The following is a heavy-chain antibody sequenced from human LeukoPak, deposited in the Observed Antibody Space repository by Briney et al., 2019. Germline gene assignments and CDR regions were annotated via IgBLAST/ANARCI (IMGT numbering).Heavy chain of an antibody. J-gene: IGHJ4*02. D-gene: IGHD2-15*01. CDR1: GFTFSNYW. V-gene: IGHV3-7*01. CDR2: IKQDGSEK. Sequence: PGGSLRLSCAASGFTFSNYWMSWVRQAPGKGLEWVANIKQDGSEKYYVDSVKGRFTISRDNAKNSLYLQMNSLRAEDTAVYYCARARWEGYCLDQWGQGTLVTVSS. CDR3: ARARWEGYCLDQ.